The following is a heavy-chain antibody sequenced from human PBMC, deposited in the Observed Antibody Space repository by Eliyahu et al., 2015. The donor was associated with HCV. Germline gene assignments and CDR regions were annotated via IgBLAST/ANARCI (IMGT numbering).Heavy chain of an antibody. J-gene: IGHJ3*02. CDR3: AKGPVGGRYYYDRDHAFDI. CDR1: GFTFXXYA. CDR2: ISGSGGST. V-gene: IGHV3-23*01. Sequence: EVQLLESGGGLVQPGGSLRLSCAASGFTFXXYAXSWVRQAPGXGLEWVSAISGSGGSTYYXXSVKGRFTXSRDNSKNTLYLQMNSLRAEDTAVYYCAKGPVGGRYYYDRDHAFDIWGQGTMVTVSS. D-gene: IGHD3-22*01.